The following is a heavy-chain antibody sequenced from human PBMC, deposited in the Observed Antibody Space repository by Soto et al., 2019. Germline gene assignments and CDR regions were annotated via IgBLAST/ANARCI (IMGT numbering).Heavy chain of an antibody. J-gene: IGHJ6*02. CDR3: GRQPGHCGSTTCFGYYSVDV. CDR2: IYYSGST. Sequence: PSETLSLTCSVSGGSISSSSYSWGWIRQPPGKGLEWIGTIYYSGSTHYNPSLGGRVAISADTPNNQLSLRLSSVTAADTAVYYCGRQPGHCGSTTCFGYYSVDVWGQGTTVT. CDR1: GGSISSSSYS. V-gene: IGHV4-39*01. D-gene: IGHD2-2*01.